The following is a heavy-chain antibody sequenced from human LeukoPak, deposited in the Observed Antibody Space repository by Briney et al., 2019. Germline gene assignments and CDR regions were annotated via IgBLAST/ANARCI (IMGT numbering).Heavy chain of an antibody. Sequence: GESLKISCKVSGYSFTSYWIGWVRQMSGKGLEWMGIIYPGDSDTRYSPSFQGQVTISADKFISTAYLQWSSLKASDTALYYCAIFDFLFGEIDNWFDPWGRGTQVTVSS. CDR3: AIFDFLFGEIDNWFDP. CDR2: IYPGDSDT. D-gene: IGHD3-16*01. J-gene: IGHJ5*02. CDR1: GYSFTSYW. V-gene: IGHV5-51*01.